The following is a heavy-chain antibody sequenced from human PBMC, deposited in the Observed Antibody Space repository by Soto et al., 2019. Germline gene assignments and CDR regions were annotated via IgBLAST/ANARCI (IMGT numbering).Heavy chain of an antibody. CDR2: IIPIFGTA. D-gene: IGHD2-21*02. Sequence: QVQLVQSGAEVKKPGSSVKVSCKASGGTFSSYAISWVRQAPGQGLEWMGGIIPIFGTANYAQKFQGRVTITADESTSTAYMELSSLRSEDTAVYYCARDKLADCGGDCYSIFYGMDVWGQGTTVTVSS. CDR1: GGTFSSYA. J-gene: IGHJ6*02. CDR3: ARDKLADCGGDCYSIFYGMDV. V-gene: IGHV1-69*01.